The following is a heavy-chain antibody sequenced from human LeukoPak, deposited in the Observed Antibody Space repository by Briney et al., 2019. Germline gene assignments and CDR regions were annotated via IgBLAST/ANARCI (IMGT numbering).Heavy chain of an antibody. CDR2: IYYRVYT. CDR3: ARGRSGLDYGSWAFDI. J-gene: IGHJ3*02. V-gene: IGHV4-39*01. Sequence: SETLSLTCTVSGGSISSSLYYWGWIRQPPGKGLEWIGSIYYRVYTYYNPSLKSRITISVDTSKNQFSLKVSPVTAADTAVFYCARGRSGLDYGSWAFDIWGQGTMVTVSS. D-gene: IGHD3-10*01. CDR1: GGSISSSLYY.